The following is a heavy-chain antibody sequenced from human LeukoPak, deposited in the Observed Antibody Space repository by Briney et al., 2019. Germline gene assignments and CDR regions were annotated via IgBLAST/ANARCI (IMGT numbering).Heavy chain of an antibody. CDR2: INHSGST. J-gene: IGHJ4*02. V-gene: IGHV4-34*01. Sequence: SETLSLTCAVYGGSFSGYYWSWIRQPPGKGLEWIGEINHSGSTNYNPSLKSRVTISVDTSKNQFSLKLSSVTAADTAVYYCARVVRYCSGGSCYSGLYYFDYWGQGTLVTDSS. D-gene: IGHD2-15*01. CDR1: GGSFSGYY. CDR3: ARVVRYCSGGSCYSGLYYFDY.